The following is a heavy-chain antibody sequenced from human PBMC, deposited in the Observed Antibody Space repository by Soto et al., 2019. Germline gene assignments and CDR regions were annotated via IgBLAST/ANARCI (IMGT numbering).Heavy chain of an antibody. CDR2: IYYSGST. CDR1: GGSISSYY. V-gene: IGHV4-59*01. CDR3: ARGERYYYGMDV. J-gene: IGHJ6*02. Sequence: PSETLSLTCTVSGGSISSYYWSWIRQPPGKGLEWIGYIYYSGSTNYNPSLKSRVTISVDTSKNQFSLQLNAVTVADTAVYYCARGERYYYGMDVWGQGTTVTVSS. D-gene: IGHD3-16*02.